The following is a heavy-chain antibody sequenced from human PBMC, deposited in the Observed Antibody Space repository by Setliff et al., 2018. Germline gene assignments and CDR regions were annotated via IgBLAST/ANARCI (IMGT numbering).Heavy chain of an antibody. CDR2: IYYSGST. CDR1: GGSISSGCYY. J-gene: IGHJ5*02. CDR3: ARAGPTVTFFRVLVISWWDP. Sequence: SETLSLTCTVSGGSISSGCYYWSWIRQHPGKGLEWIGYIYYSGSTYYNPSLKSRVTISVDTSKNQFSLKLSSVTAADTATYYCARAGPTVTFFRVLVISWWDPWGQGSLVTVSS. V-gene: IGHV4-31*03. D-gene: IGHD3-3*01.